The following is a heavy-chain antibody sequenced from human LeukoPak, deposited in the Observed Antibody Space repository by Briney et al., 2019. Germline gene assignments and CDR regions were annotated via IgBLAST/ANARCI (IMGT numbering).Heavy chain of an antibody. J-gene: IGHJ5*02. V-gene: IGHV4-39*02. Sequence: SETLSLTCTVSGGSISSSSYYWGWIRQPPGKGLEWIGSIYYSGSTYYNPSLKSRVTISVDTSKNHFSLKLSSVTAADTAVYYCARRLYSNYYNWFDPWGQGTLVTVSS. CDR3: ARRLYSNYYNWFDP. CDR1: GGSISSSSYY. CDR2: IYYSGST. D-gene: IGHD4-11*01.